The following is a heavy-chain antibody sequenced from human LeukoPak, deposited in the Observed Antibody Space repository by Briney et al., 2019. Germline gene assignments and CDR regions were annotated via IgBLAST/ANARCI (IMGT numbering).Heavy chain of an antibody. CDR2: ISYDGSNK. CDR1: GFTFSNYA. Sequence: PGRSLRLSCAASGFTFSNYAMHWVRQAPGKVLEWVAVISYDGSNKYYGDSVKGRFTISRDNSKNTLYLQINSLRAEDTAVYYCAAKAAAVGLNWFDPWGQGTLVTVSS. V-gene: IGHV3-30*04. D-gene: IGHD6-13*01. CDR3: AAKAAAVGLNWFDP. J-gene: IGHJ5*02.